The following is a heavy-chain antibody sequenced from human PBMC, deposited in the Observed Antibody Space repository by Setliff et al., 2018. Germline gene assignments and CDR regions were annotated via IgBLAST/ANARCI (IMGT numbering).Heavy chain of an antibody. J-gene: IGHJ2*01. Sequence: SETLSLTCAVYGGSFSGYYWSWIRQPPGKGLEWIGEINHSGSTNYNPSLKSRVTISIDTSKNQFSLELSSVTAADTAVYYCASLGMTTMMDWYFDLWGRGTLVTVSS. V-gene: IGHV4-34*01. CDR2: INHSGST. CDR3: ASLGMTTMMDWYFDL. D-gene: IGHD4-4*01. CDR1: GGSFSGYY.